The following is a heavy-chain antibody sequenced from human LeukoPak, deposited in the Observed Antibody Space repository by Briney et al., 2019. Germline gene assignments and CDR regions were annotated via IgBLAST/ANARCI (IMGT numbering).Heavy chain of an antibody. D-gene: IGHD5-12*01. V-gene: IGHV3-30*18. CDR1: GFTFSSYG. Sequence: LPGRSLRLSCAASGFTFSSYGMHSVRHAPGNGLEWVAVISYDGSNKYYADSVKGRFTISRDNSKNTLYLQMNSLRAEDTAVYYCAKEWVSGSWYFDLWGRGTLVTVSS. CDR2: ISYDGSNK. J-gene: IGHJ2*01. CDR3: AKEWVSGSWYFDL.